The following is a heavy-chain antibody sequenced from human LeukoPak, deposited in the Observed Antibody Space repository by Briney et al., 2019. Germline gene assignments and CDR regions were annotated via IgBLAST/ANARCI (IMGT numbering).Heavy chain of an antibody. CDR2: ISGDGTNK. CDR1: GFFFSSYC. CDR3: ARALQAADIVVVVAATPPFDY. J-gene: IGHJ4*02. D-gene: IGHD2-15*01. V-gene: IGHV3-30-3*01. Sequence: GGSLRLSCEASGFFFSSYCMHWVRQAPGKGLEWLAVISGDGTNKYYAESVKGRFTISRDNSKTTVLVQLNSLRVEDTAVYYCARALQAADIVVVVAATPPFDYWGQGTLVTVSS.